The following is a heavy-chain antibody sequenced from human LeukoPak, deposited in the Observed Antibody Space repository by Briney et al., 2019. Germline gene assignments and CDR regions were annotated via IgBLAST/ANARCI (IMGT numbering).Heavy chain of an antibody. Sequence: PGGSLRLSCAASGFTFSSYAMSWVRQAPGKGLEWVSAISGSGGSTYYADSVKGRFTISRDNSKSTLYLEMNGLGAEDSALYYCSKRALDGYNSAADYWGQGTLVTVFS. CDR1: GFTFSSYA. V-gene: IGHV3-23*01. D-gene: IGHD1-1*01. CDR2: ISGSGGST. CDR3: SKRALDGYNSAADY. J-gene: IGHJ4*02.